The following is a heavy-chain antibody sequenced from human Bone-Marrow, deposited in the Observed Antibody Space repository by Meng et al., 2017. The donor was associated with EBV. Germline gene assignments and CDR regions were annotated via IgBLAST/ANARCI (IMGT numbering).Heavy chain of an antibody. CDR2: ISSSSSYI. D-gene: IGHD4-17*01. CDR1: GFTFSSYS. V-gene: IGHV3-21*01. J-gene: IGHJ4*02. CDR3: AVSMTTVTYIDY. Sequence: EVQLVESGGGLVKPGGSLLLSCAASGFTFSSYSMNWVRQAPGKGLEWASSISSSSSYIYYADSVKGRFTISRDNAKNSLYLQMNSLRAEDTAVYYCAVSMTTVTYIDYWGQGTLVTVST.